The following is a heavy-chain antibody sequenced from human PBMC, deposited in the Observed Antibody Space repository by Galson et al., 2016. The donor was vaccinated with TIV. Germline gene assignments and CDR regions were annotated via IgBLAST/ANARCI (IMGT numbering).Heavy chain of an antibody. CDR3: ATIAVPGTRVY. CDR2: ISGSGTTT. V-gene: IGHV3-11*04. D-gene: IGHD6-19*01. J-gene: IGHJ4*02. Sequence: SLRLSCAASGFTFSEYFMIWIRQTPRKGLEWVSHISGSGTTTYYADSMRGRLIISRDNAKSSLYLQMNSLRVEDTAVYYCATIAVPGTRVYWGQGAQVTVSS. CDR1: GFTFSEYF.